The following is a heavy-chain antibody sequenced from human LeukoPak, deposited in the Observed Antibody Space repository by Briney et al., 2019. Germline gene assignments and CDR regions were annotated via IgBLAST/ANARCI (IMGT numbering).Heavy chain of an antibody. CDR1: GFTFSSYW. CDR3: ARKLRFLEWVEGFDY. V-gene: IGHV3-7*01. Sequence: GGSLRLSCAASGFTFSSYWMSWVRQAPGKGLEWVANIKQDGSEKYYVDSVKGRFTISRDNAKNSLYLQMNSLRAEDTAVYDCARKLRFLEWVEGFDYWGQGTLVTVSS. J-gene: IGHJ4*02. D-gene: IGHD3-3*01. CDR2: IKQDGSEK.